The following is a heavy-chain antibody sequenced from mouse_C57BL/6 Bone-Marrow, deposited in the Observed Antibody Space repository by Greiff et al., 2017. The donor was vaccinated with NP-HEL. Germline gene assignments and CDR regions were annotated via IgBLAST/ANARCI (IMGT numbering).Heavy chain of an antibody. Sequence: VQLQQSGAELMKPGASVKLSCKATGYTFTGYWIEWVKQRPGHGLEWIGEILPGSGSTNYNEKFKGKATFTADTSSKTAYMHLSGLTTEDSSIYYWARSGLLRAPAWFAYWGQGTLVTVSA. CDR2: ILPGSGST. V-gene: IGHV1-9*01. D-gene: IGHD1-1*01. CDR1: GYTFTGYW. J-gene: IGHJ3*01. CDR3: ARSGLLRAPAWFAY.